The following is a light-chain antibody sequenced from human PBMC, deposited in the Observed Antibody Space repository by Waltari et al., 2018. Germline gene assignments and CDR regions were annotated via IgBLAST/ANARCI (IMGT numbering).Light chain of an antibody. Sequence: DIQMTQSPLPLSASVGDRVTVTCRASQGINKELNWYQQKPGKAPTLLIYAASSLQTGVSSRFSGSGSGTDFTLTISSLQSEDVATYYCQQDYTTPYSFGQGTKLEIK. CDR3: QQDYTTPYS. CDR2: AAS. V-gene: IGKV1-27*01. J-gene: IGKJ2*03. CDR1: QGINKE.